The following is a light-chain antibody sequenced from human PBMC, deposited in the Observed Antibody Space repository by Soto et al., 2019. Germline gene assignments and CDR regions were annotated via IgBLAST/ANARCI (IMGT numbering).Light chain of an antibody. CDR1: SSDIGAYNY. Sequence: QSVLTQPVSVSGSPGQSITISCTGTSSDIGAYNYVSWYQHHPGKAPKLMIYEVSNRPSGVSSRFSGSKSGNTASLTISGLQAEDEADYYCCSYASNNRGVFGTGTKV. CDR3: CSYASNNRGV. V-gene: IGLV2-14*01. CDR2: EVS. J-gene: IGLJ1*01.